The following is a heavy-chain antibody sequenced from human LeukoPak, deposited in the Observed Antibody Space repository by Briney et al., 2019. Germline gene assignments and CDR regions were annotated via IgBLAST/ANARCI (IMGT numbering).Heavy chain of an antibody. Sequence: GESLKISCKGSGYSFTNYWIGWVRQMPGKGLGWMGVIYPGDSDTRYSPSFQGQVTISADKSISTAYLQWSSLKASDTAMYYCASHSSGWSSPYYYYYGMDVWGQGTTVTVSS. CDR1: GYSFTNYW. J-gene: IGHJ6*02. CDR3: ASHSSGWSSPYYYYYGMDV. D-gene: IGHD6-19*01. V-gene: IGHV5-51*01. CDR2: IYPGDSDT.